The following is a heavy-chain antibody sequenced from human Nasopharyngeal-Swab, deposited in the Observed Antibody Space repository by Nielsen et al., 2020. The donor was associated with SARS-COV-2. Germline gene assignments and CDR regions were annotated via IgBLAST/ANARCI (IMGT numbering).Heavy chain of an antibody. CDR1: GFTFSSYG. V-gene: IGHV3-30*19. CDR3: ARGRTGNYYYGMDV. J-gene: IGHJ6*02. D-gene: IGHD1/OR15-1a*01. Sequence: GESLKISCAASGFTFSSYGMHWVRQAPGKGLEWVAVISYDGSNKYYADSVKGRFTISRDNSKNTLYLQMNSLRAEDTAVYYCARGRTGNYYYGMDVWGQGTTVTVSS. CDR2: ISYDGSNK.